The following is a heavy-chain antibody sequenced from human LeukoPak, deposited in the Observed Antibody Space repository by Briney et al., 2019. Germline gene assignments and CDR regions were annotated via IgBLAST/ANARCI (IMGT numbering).Heavy chain of an antibody. CDR2: ISGGGSST. CDR3: AKLSGSYSDY. V-gene: IGHV3-23*01. Sequence: GGSLRLSCAASGFTFSSYAMTWVRQAPGKGLEWISGISGGGSSTYYADSVKGRFTIARDNSKNTLYLQMNSLRAEDTAVYYCAKLSGSYSDYWGQGTLVTVSS. J-gene: IGHJ4*02. CDR1: GFTFSSYA. D-gene: IGHD1-26*01.